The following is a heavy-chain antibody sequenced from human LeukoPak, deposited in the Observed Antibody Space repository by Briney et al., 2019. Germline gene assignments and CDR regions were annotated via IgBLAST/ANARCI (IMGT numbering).Heavy chain of an antibody. CDR3: AKGVDGSGSYDGSAFDI. D-gene: IGHD3-10*01. CDR2: IRYDGSNK. CDR1: GFTFSSYG. Sequence: PGGSLRLSCAASGFTFSSYGMHWVRQAPGKGLEWVAFIRYDGSNKYYADSVKGRFTISRDNSKNTLYLQMNSLRAEDTAVYYCAKGVDGSGSYDGSAFDIWGQGPMVTVSS. J-gene: IGHJ3*02. V-gene: IGHV3-30*02.